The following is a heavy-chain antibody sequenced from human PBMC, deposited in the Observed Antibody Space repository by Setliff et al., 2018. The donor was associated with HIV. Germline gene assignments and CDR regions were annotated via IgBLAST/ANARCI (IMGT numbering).Heavy chain of an antibody. Sequence: PGESLKISCKGSGYSFISYWIGWVRQMPGKGLGWMGIIYPGDSNTKYSPSFQGQVTLSVDKSISTAYLQWSSLKASDTAMYYCATPISITSGSAFDYWGQGTLVTVSS. CDR1: GYSFISYW. D-gene: IGHD2-2*01. V-gene: IGHV5-51*01. CDR2: IYPGDSNT. J-gene: IGHJ4*02. CDR3: ATPISITSGSAFDY.